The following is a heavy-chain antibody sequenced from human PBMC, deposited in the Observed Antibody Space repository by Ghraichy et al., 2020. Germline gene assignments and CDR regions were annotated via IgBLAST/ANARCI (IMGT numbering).Heavy chain of an antibody. CDR2: ISSSSSYI. D-gene: IGHD6-13*01. CDR3: ARGALLGIAAAGRDY. V-gene: IGHV3-21*01. Sequence: GGSLRLSCAASGFTFSSYSMNWVRQAPGKGLEWVSSISSSSSYIYYADSVKGRFTISRDNAKNSLYLQMNSLRAEDTAVYYCARGALLGIAAAGRDYWGQGTLVTVSS. CDR1: GFTFSSYS. J-gene: IGHJ4*02.